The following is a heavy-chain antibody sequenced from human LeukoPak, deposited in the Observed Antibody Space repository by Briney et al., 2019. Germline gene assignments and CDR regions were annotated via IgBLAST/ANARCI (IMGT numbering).Heavy chain of an antibody. V-gene: IGHV3-48*03. CDR2: ISSSGSTI. Sequence: GGSLRLSCAASGFTFSSYEMNWVRQAPGKGLEWVSYISSSGSTIYYADSVKGRFTISRDNAKNSLFLQMNSLRVEDTAVYYCARGDTAMVDYWGQGTLVTVSS. J-gene: IGHJ4*02. CDR3: ARGDTAMVDY. CDR1: GFTFSSYE. D-gene: IGHD5-18*01.